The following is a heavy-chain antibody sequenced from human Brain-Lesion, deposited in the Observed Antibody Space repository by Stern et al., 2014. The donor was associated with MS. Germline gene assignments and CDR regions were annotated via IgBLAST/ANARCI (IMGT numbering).Heavy chain of an antibody. CDR2: IYYSGNT. J-gene: IGHJ5*02. Sequence: VQLVESGPGLVKPSETLSLTCTVAGGSVSSTSYAWAWIRQPPGKGLEWIGTIYYSGNTYYSPSLKSRLTIPQDPSKNLFSLQLRSVTAADTAVYYCAGEEDIRYCSGGSCTGNWFDPWGQGTLVTVSS. V-gene: IGHV4-39*01. D-gene: IGHD2-15*01. CDR1: GGSVSSTSYA. CDR3: AGEEDIRYCSGGSCTGNWFDP.